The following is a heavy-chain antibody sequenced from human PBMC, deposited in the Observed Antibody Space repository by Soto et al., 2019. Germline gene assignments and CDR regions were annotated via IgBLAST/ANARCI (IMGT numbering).Heavy chain of an antibody. V-gene: IGHV1-69*06. CDR3: ARPYYDSSGYYLWYFDY. J-gene: IGHJ4*02. D-gene: IGHD3-22*01. Sequence: QVQLVQSGAEVKKPGSSVKLSCKASGDSFNTFAVTWVRQAPGQGLEWMGGIIPNFDTPNYAQKFQGRVTIIADKSTRTPHMELSNPRSEDTAVYYCARPYYDSSGYYLWYFDYWGQGTLVTVSS. CDR2: IIPNFDTP. CDR1: GDSFNTFA.